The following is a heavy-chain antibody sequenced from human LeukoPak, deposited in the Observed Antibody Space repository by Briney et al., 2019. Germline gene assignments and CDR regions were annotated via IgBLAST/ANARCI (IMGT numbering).Heavy chain of an antibody. V-gene: IGHV3-21*01. CDR1: GFTFSSYW. J-gene: IGHJ6*02. CDR3: ARDRWAGGSFFSGMDV. Sequence: GGSLRLSCAASGFTFSSYWMHWVRQAPGKGLEWVSSISSSSCYIYYADSVKGRFTISRDNAKNSLYLQMNSLRAEDTAVYYCARDRWAGGSFFSGMDVWGQGTTVTVSS. CDR2: ISSSSCYI. D-gene: IGHD1-26*01.